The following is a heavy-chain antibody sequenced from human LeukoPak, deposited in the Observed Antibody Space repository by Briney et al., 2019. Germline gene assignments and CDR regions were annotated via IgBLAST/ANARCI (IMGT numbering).Heavy chain of an antibody. CDR2: IGGRTDTT. V-gene: IGHV3-23*01. CDR1: GFTFSIYA. D-gene: IGHD2-15*01. CDR3: ATEGGPPIERY. Sequence: PGGSLRLSCAASGFTFSIYAMSWVRQAPGKGLGWVSAIGGRTDTTYYADSVKGRFTNSRDNSKNTLFLQMNSLRAEGTAVYYCATEGGPPIERYWGQGTLVTVSS. J-gene: IGHJ4*02.